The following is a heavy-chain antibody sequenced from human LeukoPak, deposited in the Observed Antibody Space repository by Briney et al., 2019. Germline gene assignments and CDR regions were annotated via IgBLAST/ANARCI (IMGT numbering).Heavy chain of an antibody. J-gene: IGHJ4*02. D-gene: IGHD3-22*01. CDR3: AREVLDYFDTSGPVDY. CDR1: GFTFSSYG. Sequence: GGSLRLSCAASGFTFSSYGMHWVRQAPGKGLEWVAVIWDDGSNEYYADSVKVRFTISRDNSKNTLYLQMNSLSAEDTAVYYCAREVLDYFDTSGPVDYWGQGTLVTVSS. CDR2: IWDDGSNE. V-gene: IGHV3-33*01.